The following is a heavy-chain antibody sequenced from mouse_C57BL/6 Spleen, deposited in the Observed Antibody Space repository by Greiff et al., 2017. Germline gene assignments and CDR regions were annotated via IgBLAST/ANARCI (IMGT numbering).Heavy chain of an antibody. CDR3: ARRDYGSSFYWYFDV. CDR1: GYTFTSYW. Sequence: QVHVKQPGAELVMPGASVKLSCKASGYTFTSYWMHWVKQRPGQGLEWIGEIDPSDSYTNYNQKVKGKSTLTVDKSSSTAYMQLSSLTSEDSAVYYCARRDYGSSFYWYFDVWGTGTTVTVSS. CDR2: IDPSDSYT. D-gene: IGHD1-1*01. J-gene: IGHJ1*03. V-gene: IGHV1-69*01.